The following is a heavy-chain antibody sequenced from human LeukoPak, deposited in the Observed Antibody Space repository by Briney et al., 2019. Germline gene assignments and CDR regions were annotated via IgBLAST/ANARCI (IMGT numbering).Heavy chain of an antibody. D-gene: IGHD1-14*01. Sequence: PGGSLRLSCAASGFTFSTYGMNWVRQAPGKGLEWVSGVIPSGGTTYYADSVKGRFTISRDNSKNTMYLQMNSLRAEDTGVYYCAKSEYYYYYMDVWGKGTTVTVSS. V-gene: IGHV3-23*01. J-gene: IGHJ6*03. CDR3: AKSEYYYYYMDV. CDR1: GFTFSTYG. CDR2: VIPSGGTT.